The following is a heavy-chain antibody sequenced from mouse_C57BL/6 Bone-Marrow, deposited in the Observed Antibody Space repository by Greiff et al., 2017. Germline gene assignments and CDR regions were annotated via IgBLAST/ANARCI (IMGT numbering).Heavy chain of an antibody. V-gene: IGHV2-9-1*01. CDR3: AIYYGSSPFYYAMDY. J-gene: IGHJ4*01. CDR1: GFSLTSYA. D-gene: IGHD1-1*01. CDR2: IWTGGGT. Sequence: VKLVESGPGLVAPSQSLSISCTVSGFSLTSYAISWVRQPPGKGLEWLGVIWTGGGTNYNSDLKSRLSISKDNSNSHVFLKMNSLQTDDTAMYSSAIYYGSSPFYYAMDYWGQGTSVTVSS.